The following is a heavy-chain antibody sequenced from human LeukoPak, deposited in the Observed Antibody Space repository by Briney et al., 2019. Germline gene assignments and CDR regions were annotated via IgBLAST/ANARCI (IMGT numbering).Heavy chain of an antibody. V-gene: IGHV1-46*01. CDR1: GYTFTSNY. Sequence: AAVQVSCKASGYTFTSNYMHWVRQAPGQGLQWMGIINPSGGSTSYAQKFQGRVTMTRDMSTSTVYMELSSLRSEDTAVYYCARVQNLWFGERYYFDYWGQGTLVTVSS. D-gene: IGHD3-10*01. J-gene: IGHJ4*02. CDR2: INPSGGST. CDR3: ARVQNLWFGERYYFDY.